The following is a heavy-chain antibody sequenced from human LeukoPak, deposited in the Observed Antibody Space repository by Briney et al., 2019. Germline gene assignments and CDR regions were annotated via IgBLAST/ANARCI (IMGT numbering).Heavy chain of an antibody. D-gene: IGHD7-27*01. Sequence: SETLSLTCTVSGGSISSVKYYWGWIRQPPGKGLEWIGSIYYNGNTYYNPSLKSRVTISLDTSKNQFSLKLSSVTAADTAVYYCARDSTGGSPVPSYYYGMDVWGQGTTVTVSS. CDR3: ARDSTGGSPVPSYYYGMDV. CDR2: IYYNGNT. CDR1: GGSISSVKYY. V-gene: IGHV4-39*07. J-gene: IGHJ6*02.